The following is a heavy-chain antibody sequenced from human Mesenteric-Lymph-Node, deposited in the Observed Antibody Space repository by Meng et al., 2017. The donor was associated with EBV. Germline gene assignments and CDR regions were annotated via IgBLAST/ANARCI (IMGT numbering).Heavy chain of an antibody. CDR3: ARVHGNCGVDY. CDR1: GYTISSHE. Sequence: QEQRVQAGAEVKKPGAPLQVCSKSSGYTISSHEINGVRRAPGEELEGMRWLNPNSGYTGYAQKLQGRVTITIDTSKSTAYMELSNLTAEDTAVYYCARVHGNCGVDYWGQGTLVTVSS. D-gene: IGHD1-26*01. V-gene: IGHV1-8*01. J-gene: IGHJ4*02. CDR2: LNPNSGYT.